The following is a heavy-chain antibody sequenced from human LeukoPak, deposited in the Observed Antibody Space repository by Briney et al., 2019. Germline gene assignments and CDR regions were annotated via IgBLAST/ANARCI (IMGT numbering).Heavy chain of an antibody. V-gene: IGHV3-30*02. J-gene: IGHJ4*02. CDR2: IRYDGNNR. D-gene: IGHD2-2*01. CDR3: AKRVRVPAADFDY. CDR1: GFTFSRYG. Sequence: QPGGSLRLSCAASGFTFSRYGIHWVRQAPGKGLEWVSFIRYDGNNRYYADSMKGRLTISRDNSKNTLYLQMNSLRDEDTAVYYCAKRVRVPAADFDYWGQGTLVTVSS.